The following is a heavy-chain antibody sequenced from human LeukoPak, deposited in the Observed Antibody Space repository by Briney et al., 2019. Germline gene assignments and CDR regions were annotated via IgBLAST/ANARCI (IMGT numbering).Heavy chain of an antibody. Sequence: ASVKVSCKASEYTFTSYSLHWLRQAPGQGLEWMGMIHPTAGSANYAQKFQGRVTMTRDMSTSTVYMELSSLRSDDTAVYYCARGHGSGSTIWFDPWGQGTLVTVSS. J-gene: IGHJ5*02. CDR1: EYTFTSYS. CDR2: IHPTAGSA. D-gene: IGHD3-10*01. V-gene: IGHV1-46*01. CDR3: ARGHGSGSTIWFDP.